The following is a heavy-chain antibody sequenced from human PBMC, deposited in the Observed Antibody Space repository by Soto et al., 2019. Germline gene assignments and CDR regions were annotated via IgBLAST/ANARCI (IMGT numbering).Heavy chain of an antibody. D-gene: IGHD2-15*01. CDR3: TTLNTPSYPTPPYHKFHGMDV. J-gene: IGHJ6*02. Sequence: QVQLVQSGTEVKQPGSSVKVSCWASGSTFTTFRFNWVRLAPGQGLEWMGELIPFFDKVNYAQRFQGRVTLTAAKSTRTAYMELSSLRPEDTAIYYCTTLNTPSYPTPPYHKFHGMDVWGQGTTVTVSS. V-gene: IGHV1-69*06. CDR2: LIPFFDKV. CDR1: GSTFTTFR.